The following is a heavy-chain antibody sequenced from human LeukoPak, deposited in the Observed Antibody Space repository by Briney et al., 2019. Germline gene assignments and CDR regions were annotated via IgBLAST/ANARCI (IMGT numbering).Heavy chain of an antibody. Sequence: GRSLRLSCAASGFTFSSYAMHWVRQAPGKGLEWVAVISYDGSNKYYADSVKGRFTISRDNSKNTLYLQMNSLRAEDTAVYYCARSMVRGVTYYYDGMDVWGKGTTVTVSS. CDR2: ISYDGSNK. J-gene: IGHJ6*04. CDR3: ARSMVRGVTYYYDGMDV. CDR1: GFTFSSYA. V-gene: IGHV3-30*04. D-gene: IGHD3-10*01.